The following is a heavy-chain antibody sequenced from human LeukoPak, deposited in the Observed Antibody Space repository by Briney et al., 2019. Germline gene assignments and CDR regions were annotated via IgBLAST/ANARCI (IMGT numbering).Heavy chain of an antibody. J-gene: IGHJ4*02. V-gene: IGHV1-46*01. D-gene: IGHD6-19*01. CDR3: AREPARITVALPDF. CDR1: GYTFTSYY. Sequence: ASVKDSCKASGYTFTSYYMHWVRQAPGRGLEWMGIINPSGGSTSYAQNFQGRLTITTDTSASTAYMVLSSLRSEDTAVYYCAREPARITVALPDFWGQGTLVTVSS. CDR2: INPSGGST.